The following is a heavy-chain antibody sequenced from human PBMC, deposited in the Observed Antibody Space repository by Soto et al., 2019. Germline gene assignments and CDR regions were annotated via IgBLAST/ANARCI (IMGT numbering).Heavy chain of an antibody. V-gene: IGHV1-69*01. D-gene: IGHD4-17*01. J-gene: IGHJ5*02. CDR3: ARDQAVLFPTYGDFMENWFDP. CDR1: GGTFSSYA. Sequence: QVQLVQSGAEVKKPGSSVKVSCKASGGTFSSYAISWVRQAPGQGLEWMGGIIPIFGTANYAQKFQGRVTITADESTSTAYMELSSLRSEDTAVYYCARDQAVLFPTYGDFMENWFDPWGQGTLVTVSS. CDR2: IIPIFGTA.